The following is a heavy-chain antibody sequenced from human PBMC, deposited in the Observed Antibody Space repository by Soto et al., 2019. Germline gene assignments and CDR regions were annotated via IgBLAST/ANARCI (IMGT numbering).Heavy chain of an antibody. CDR2: IIPIFGTA. CDR3: ASRLYDTAPASYYYYGMDV. Sequence: GASVKVSCKASGGTFSSYAISWVRQAPGQGLEWMGGIIPIFGTANYAQKFQGRVTITADESTSTAYMELSSLRSEDTAVYYCASRLYDTAPASYYYYGMDVWGQGTTVTVSS. D-gene: IGHD5-18*01. V-gene: IGHV1-69*13. J-gene: IGHJ6*02. CDR1: GGTFSSYA.